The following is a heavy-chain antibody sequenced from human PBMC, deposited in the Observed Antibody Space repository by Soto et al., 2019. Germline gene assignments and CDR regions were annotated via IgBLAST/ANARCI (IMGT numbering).Heavy chain of an antibody. CDR1: GFTFSNAW. Sequence: GGSLRLSCAASGFTFSNAWMNWVRQAPGKGLEWVGRIKSKTDGGTTDCAAPVKGRFTISRDDSKNTLYLQMNSLKTEDTAVYYCTTSKGYYDILTGYYTVYYYYGMDVWGQGTTVTAP. J-gene: IGHJ6*02. V-gene: IGHV3-15*07. CDR2: IKSKTDGGTT. D-gene: IGHD3-9*01. CDR3: TTSKGYYDILTGYYTVYYYYGMDV.